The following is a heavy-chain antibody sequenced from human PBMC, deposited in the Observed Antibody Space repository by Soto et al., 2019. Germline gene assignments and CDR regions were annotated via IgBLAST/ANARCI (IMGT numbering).Heavy chain of an antibody. V-gene: IGHV4-39*01. J-gene: IGHJ4*02. Sequence: SETLSLTCTVSGGSISSSSYYWGWIRQPPGKGLERIGSIYYSGSTYYNPSLKSRVTISVETSKNQFSLKLSSVTAADTAVYYCARHPRGGGGATRWFDYWGQGTLVTGSS. D-gene: IGHD1-26*01. CDR3: ARHPRGGGGATRWFDY. CDR2: IYYSGST. CDR1: GGSISSSSYY.